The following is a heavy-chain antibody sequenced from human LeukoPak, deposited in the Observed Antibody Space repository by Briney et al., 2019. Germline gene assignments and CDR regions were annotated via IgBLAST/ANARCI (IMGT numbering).Heavy chain of an antibody. V-gene: IGHV3-30*04. CDR2: ISYDGTTK. J-gene: IGHJ4*02. CDR1: GFTFRNYP. Sequence: GGSLRLSCEASGFTFRNYPVHWVRQAPGKGLEWVTVISYDGTTKYYADSVKGRFTISRDNSRNTLYLQMNSLKTEDTAVYYCTRRGSLDYWGQGTLVTVSS. CDR3: TRRGSLDY. D-gene: IGHD3-10*01.